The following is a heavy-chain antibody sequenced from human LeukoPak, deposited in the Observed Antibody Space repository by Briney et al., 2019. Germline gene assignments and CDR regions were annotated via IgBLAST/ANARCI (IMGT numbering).Heavy chain of an antibody. D-gene: IGHD3-3*01. CDR2: INPNSGGT. J-gene: IGHJ4*02. CDR1: GYTFTGYY. CDR3: ARATAARYDFWSGYIDY. V-gene: IGHV1-2*02. Sequence: ASVKVSCKASGYTFTGYYMHWVRQAPGQGLEWMGWINPNSGGTNYAQKFQGRVTMTRDTSISTAYMELSRLRSDDTAVYYCARATAARYDFWSGYIDYWGQGTLVTVSS.